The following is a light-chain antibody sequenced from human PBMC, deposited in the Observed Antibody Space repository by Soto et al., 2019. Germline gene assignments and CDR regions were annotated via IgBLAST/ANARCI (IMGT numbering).Light chain of an antibody. J-gene: IGKJ4*01. V-gene: IGKV1-5*03. CDR1: QSISSW. Sequence: DIQMTQSPSTLSASVGDRVTITCRASQSISSWLAWYQQKPGKAPKLLIHKASSLEIGVPSRFSGSGSGTEFTLTISSLQADDFATYYCQQYNSYPHTFGGGTKVEI. CDR2: KAS. CDR3: QQYNSYPHT.